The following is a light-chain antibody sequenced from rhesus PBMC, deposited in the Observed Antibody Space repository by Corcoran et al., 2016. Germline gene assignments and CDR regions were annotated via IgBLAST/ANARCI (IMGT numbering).Light chain of an antibody. CDR3: QQGNSIPWT. CDR2: KTS. J-gene: IGKJ1*01. V-gene: IGKV3-17*03. Sequence: EIVLTQSPASMAVSQGERVTISCTATSSVSTSYLHWYQQKPGFPPRLLVYKTSRLPSGVPARFSGRGSGTSYTLTISSMEAEDAANYYCQQGNSIPWTFGQGTKVEIK. CDR1: SSVSTS.